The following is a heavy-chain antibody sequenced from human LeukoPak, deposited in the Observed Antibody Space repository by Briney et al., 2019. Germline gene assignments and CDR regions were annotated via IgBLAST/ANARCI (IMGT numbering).Heavy chain of an antibody. CDR1: GFTFSSYE. J-gene: IGHJ6*03. CDR3: ARVAGEGDSSYYYHMDV. V-gene: IGHV3-48*03. Sequence: PGGSLRLSCAASGFTFSSYEMNWVRQAPGKGLEWVSYIDSVDASRYYADSLKGRFTISRDNAKKTLFLQMNSLRVEDTAVYYCARVAGEGDSSYYYHMDVWGKGTTVTIS. D-gene: IGHD2-21*02. CDR2: IDSVDASR.